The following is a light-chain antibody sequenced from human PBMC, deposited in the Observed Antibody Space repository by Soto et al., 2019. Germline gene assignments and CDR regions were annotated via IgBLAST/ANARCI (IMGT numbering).Light chain of an antibody. CDR2: GAS. CDR1: QSFNSIY. V-gene: IGKV3-20*01. CDR3: HQYDSWT. J-gene: IGKJ1*01. Sequence: EIVLPQSRGTVSLSPGVSSSLSRRASQSFNSIYLAWSQQKPGKAPRLLIYGASSRATGIPDRFSGSGSGTDLTLTISRLEPEDFAVYYRHQYDSWTVGEGTKVDIK.